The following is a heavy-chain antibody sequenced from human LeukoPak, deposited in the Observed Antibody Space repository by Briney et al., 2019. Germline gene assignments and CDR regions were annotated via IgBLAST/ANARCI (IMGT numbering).Heavy chain of an antibody. CDR3: VKGGTYDTFDI. Sequence: GGSLRLSCTASGFTVSSNYMSWVRQAPGKGLDWVSVIYSDGGTYYADSVKDRFTSSRDNSKNTQSLQMNSLRAEDTAVYYCVKGGTYDTFDIWGQGTMVTVSS. CDR2: IYSDGGT. J-gene: IGHJ3*02. CDR1: GFTVSSNY. D-gene: IGHD1-26*01. V-gene: IGHV3-53*01.